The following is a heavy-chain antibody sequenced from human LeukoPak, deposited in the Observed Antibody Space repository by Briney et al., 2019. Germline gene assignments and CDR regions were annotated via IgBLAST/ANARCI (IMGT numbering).Heavy chain of an antibody. CDR1: GGSISSGDYY. CDR2: IYYSGST. J-gene: IGHJ5*02. D-gene: IGHD7-27*01. CDR3: ARHKLGYNWFDP. Sequence: PSETLSLTCTVSGGSISSGDYYWSWIRQPPGKGLEWIGYIYYSGSTYYNPSLKSRVTISVDTSKNQFSLKLSSVTAADTVVYYGARHKLGYNWFDPWGQGTVVVVSS. V-gene: IGHV4-30-4*08.